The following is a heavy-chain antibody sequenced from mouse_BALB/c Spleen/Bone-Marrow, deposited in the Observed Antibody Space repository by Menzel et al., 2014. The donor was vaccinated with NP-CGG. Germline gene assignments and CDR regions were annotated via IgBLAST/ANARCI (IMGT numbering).Heavy chain of an antibody. D-gene: IGHD2-4*01. Sequence: VQLQESGPGLVAPSQSLSITCTVSGFSLTGYGVNWVRQPPGKGLEWLGMIWGDGSTDYNSALKSRLSISKDNSKSQVFLKMNSLQTDDTANYYCARPTTITDYAMDYWGQGTSVTVSS. V-gene: IGHV2-6-7*02. CDR2: IWGDGST. CDR3: ARPTTITDYAMDY. J-gene: IGHJ4*01. CDR1: GFSLTGYG.